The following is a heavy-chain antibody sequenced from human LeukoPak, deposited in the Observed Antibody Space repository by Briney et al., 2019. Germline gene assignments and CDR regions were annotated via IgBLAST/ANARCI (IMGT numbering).Heavy chain of an antibody. J-gene: IGHJ4*02. CDR2: IYYSGST. Sequence: SQTLSLTCTVSGGSISSGGYYWSWLRQHPGKGLEWIGYIYYSGSTYYNPSLKSRVTISVDTSKNQFSLKLSSVTAADTAVYYCARDPYGDYPDYWGQGTLVTVSS. D-gene: IGHD4-17*01. CDR3: ARDPYGDYPDY. V-gene: IGHV4-31*03. CDR1: GGSISSGGYY.